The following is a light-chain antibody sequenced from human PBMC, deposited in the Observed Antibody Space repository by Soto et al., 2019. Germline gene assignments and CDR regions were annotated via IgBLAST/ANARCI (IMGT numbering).Light chain of an antibody. V-gene: IGLV2-8*01. CDR2: EVS. CDR3: SSYAGSNNHVV. J-gene: IGLJ2*01. CDR1: SSDVGGYNY. Sequence: QSALTQPPSASGSPGQSVTISCTGTSSDVGGYNYVSWYQQHPGKAPKLMIYEVSKRPSGVRDRFSGSKSGNTASLTVSGLQAEDEADYYCSSYAGSNNHVVFGGGTKVTVL.